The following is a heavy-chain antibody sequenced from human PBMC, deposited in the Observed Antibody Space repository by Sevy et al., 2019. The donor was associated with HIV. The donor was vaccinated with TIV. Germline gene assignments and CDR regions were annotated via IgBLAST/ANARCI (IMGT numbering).Heavy chain of an antibody. CDR2: ISSSSGTI. CDR1: GFTFSTYS. Sequence: WGSLRLSCAASGFTFSTYSMNWVRQAPGKGLEWISYISSSSGTIYYADSVEGRFTISRDNAKNSLYLQMNSLRAEDTAVYYCARVDPTHTINYFDYWGQGTLVTVSS. J-gene: IGHJ4*02. CDR3: ARVDPTHTINYFDY. V-gene: IGHV3-48*01.